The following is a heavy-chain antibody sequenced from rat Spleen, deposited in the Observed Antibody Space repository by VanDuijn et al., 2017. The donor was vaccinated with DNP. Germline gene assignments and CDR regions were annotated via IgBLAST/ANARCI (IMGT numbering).Heavy chain of an antibody. J-gene: IGHJ2*01. CDR3: ARGRTTTGFAY. CDR2: IHTGSGGT. D-gene: IGHD1-10*01. V-gene: IGHV1-43*01. CDR1: GYTFTDYY. Sequence: QVQLQQSGGELAKPGSSVKISCKASGYTFTDYYICWIKQTTGQGLETIGYIHTGSGGTNYNEKFKGKATLTVDKSSSTAFMQLSSLTPDDSAVYYCARGRTTTGFAYWGQGVMVTVSS.